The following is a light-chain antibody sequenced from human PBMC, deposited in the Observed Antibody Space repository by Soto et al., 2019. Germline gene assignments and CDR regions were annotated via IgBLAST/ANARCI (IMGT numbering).Light chain of an antibody. CDR2: SDD. CDR3: AAWDDSLNGFV. V-gene: IGLV1-44*01. CDR1: SSNIGSNT. Sequence: QSVRTQPPSASGTPGQRVTISCSGSSSNIGSNTIHWYQQLPGTAPKLLIHSDDKLPSGVPDRFSGSKSGTSGSLAISGLQSGDEADYYCAAWDDSLNGFVFGAGTKVTVL. J-gene: IGLJ1*01.